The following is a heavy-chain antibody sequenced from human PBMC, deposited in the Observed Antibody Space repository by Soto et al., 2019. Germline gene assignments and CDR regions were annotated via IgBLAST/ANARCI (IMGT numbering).Heavy chain of an antibody. Sequence: PGWSLRLSCAASGFSFSSYGMNWVRQAPGTGLEWVAVIWYDGSNNYSADSVKGRFTISRDNSKNTLYLQMNSLRAEDTAVYYGASKWMAQTGYYVMDVWGQAANVTVSS. J-gene: IGHJ6*02. D-gene: IGHD6-19*01. V-gene: IGHV3-33*01. CDR2: IWYDGSNN. CDR3: ASKWMAQTGYYVMDV. CDR1: GFSFSSYG.